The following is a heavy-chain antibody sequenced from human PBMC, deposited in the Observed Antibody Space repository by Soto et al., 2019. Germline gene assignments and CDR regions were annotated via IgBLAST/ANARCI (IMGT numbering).Heavy chain of an antibody. CDR2: IYLNDDK. J-gene: IGHJ4*02. CDR1: GFSISSSGVG. V-gene: IGHV2-5*01. Sequence: QITLKESGPTLVNPTQTLTLTCIFSGFSISSSGVGVGWIRQPPGQYLQWLGLIYLNDDKRYSSSVKRRLTITKDTSKKQVVLTLSNMAPVDTATYLSARWTLGGSKWYFDNWGPGTLVTVSA. CDR3: ARWTLGGSKWYFDN. D-gene: IGHD1-26*01.